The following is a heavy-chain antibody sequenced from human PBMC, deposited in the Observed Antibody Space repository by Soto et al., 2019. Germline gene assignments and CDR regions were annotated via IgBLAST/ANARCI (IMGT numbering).Heavy chain of an antibody. Sequence: ASVKVSCKASGYTFTSYYMHWVRQAPGQGLEWMGIINPSGGSTSYAQKFQGRVTMTRDTSTSTVYMELSSLRSEGTAVYYCARGPFDSYGEDYYYGMDVWGQGTTVTVSS. J-gene: IGHJ6*02. CDR1: GYTFTSYY. CDR2: INPSGGST. CDR3: ARGPFDSYGEDYYYGMDV. V-gene: IGHV1-46*01. D-gene: IGHD5-18*01.